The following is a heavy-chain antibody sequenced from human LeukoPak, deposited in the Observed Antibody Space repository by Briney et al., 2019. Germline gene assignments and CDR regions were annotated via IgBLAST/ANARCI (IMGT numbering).Heavy chain of an antibody. CDR2: IYYGGSPYHTT. CDR3: ARDRDGYGHFDY. Sequence: PSQTLSLTCTVSGDSISSGGYYWSWIRQHPGKGLEWIGYIYYGGSPYHTTHYNPSLKTRTIISVDTSKNQFSLRLSSVTAADTAVYYCARDRDGYGHFDYWGQGTLVTVSS. CDR1: GDSISSGGYY. D-gene: IGHD5-24*01. J-gene: IGHJ4*02. V-gene: IGHV4-31*03.